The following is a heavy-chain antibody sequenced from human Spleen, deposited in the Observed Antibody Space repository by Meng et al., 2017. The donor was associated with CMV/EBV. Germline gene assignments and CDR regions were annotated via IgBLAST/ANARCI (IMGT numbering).Heavy chain of an antibody. CDR3: ASSRTNGFDY. D-gene: IGHD1-14*01. J-gene: IGHJ4*02. CDR1: GGPINSSNW. V-gene: IGHV4-4*02. CDR2: IYHSGST. Sequence: RTGAVSGGPINSSNWWSWVRQPPGKGLEWMGEIYHSGSTNYNPPLKSRVTISVDKSKNQFSLKLSSVTAADTAVYYCASSRTNGFDYWGQGTLVTVSS.